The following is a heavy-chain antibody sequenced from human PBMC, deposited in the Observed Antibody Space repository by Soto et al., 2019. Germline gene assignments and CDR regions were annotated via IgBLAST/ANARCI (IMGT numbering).Heavy chain of an antibody. D-gene: IGHD2-15*01. Sequence: GGSLRLSCAASGFTFSSYSMNWVRQAPGKGLEWVSSISSSSSYIYYADSVKGRFTISRDNAKNSLYLQMNSLRAEDTAVYYCARDGVVVVAATREAFDIWGQGTMVTVSS. CDR1: GFTFSSYS. CDR3: ARDGVVVVAATREAFDI. CDR2: ISSSSSYI. V-gene: IGHV3-21*01. J-gene: IGHJ3*02.